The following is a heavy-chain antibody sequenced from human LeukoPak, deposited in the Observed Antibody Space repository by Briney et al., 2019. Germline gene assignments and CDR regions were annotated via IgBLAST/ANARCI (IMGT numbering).Heavy chain of an antibody. D-gene: IGHD6-13*01. CDR1: GYTFTGYY. CDR3: ARGASYSSSWYYGQRYGDDY. J-gene: IGHJ4*02. CDR2: INPNSSGT. V-gene: IGHV1-2*02. Sequence: ASVKVSCKASGYTFTGYYMHWVRQAPGQGLEWMGWINPNSSGTNYAQKFQGRVTMTRDTSISTAYMELSRLRSDDTAVYYCARGASYSSSWYYGQRYGDDYWGQGTLVTVSS.